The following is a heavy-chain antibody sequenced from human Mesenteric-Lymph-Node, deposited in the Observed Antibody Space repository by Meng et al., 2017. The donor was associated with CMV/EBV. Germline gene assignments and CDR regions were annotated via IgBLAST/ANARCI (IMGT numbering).Heavy chain of an antibody. D-gene: IGHD6-6*01. CDR3: ARDPSSVTIGY. J-gene: IGHJ4*02. Sequence: GESLKISCAASGFTVSNYYMSWVRQAPGKGPEWVAIIYSGGSTYYEDSVQGRFTISRDNTKNTLSLQMNDLRVEDTAVYYCARDPSSVTIGYWGQGTRVTVSS. V-gene: IGHV3-53*01. CDR1: GFTVSNYY. CDR2: IYSGGST.